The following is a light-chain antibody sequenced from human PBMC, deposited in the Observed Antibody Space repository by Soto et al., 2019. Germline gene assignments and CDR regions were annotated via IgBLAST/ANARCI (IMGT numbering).Light chain of an antibody. CDR1: SSNIGSNY. CDR3: AAWDDSLRALV. Sequence: VLTQPPSASGTPGQRVTISCSGSSSNIGSNYVYWYQQLPGTAPKLLIYRNNQRPSGVPDRFSGSKSGSSASLAISGLRSEDEADYYCAAWDDSLRALVFGGGTKVTVL. J-gene: IGLJ2*01. V-gene: IGLV1-47*01. CDR2: RNN.